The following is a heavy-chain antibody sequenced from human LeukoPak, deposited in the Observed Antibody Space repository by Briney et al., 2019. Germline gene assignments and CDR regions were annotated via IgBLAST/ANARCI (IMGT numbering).Heavy chain of an antibody. J-gene: IGHJ4*02. V-gene: IGHV4-34*01. CDR3: AGMYYYGSGGYYFDY. CDR1: GGSFSGYY. D-gene: IGHD3-10*01. CDR2: IYHSGST. Sequence: SETLSLTCAVYGGSFSGYYWSWIRQPPGKGLEWIGSIYHSGSTFYNPSLKSRVTISVDTSTNQFSLKLSSVTAADTAVYYCAGMYYYGSGGYYFDYWGQGTLVTVSS.